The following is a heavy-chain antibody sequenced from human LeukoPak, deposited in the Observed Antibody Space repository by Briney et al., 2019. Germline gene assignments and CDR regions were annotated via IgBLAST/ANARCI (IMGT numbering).Heavy chain of an antibody. Sequence: PGGSLRLSCAASGFTFSSYAMSWVRQAPGKGLEWVSAISGSGGSTYYADSVKGRFTISRDNSKNTLYLQMNSLRAEDTAVYYCARDELGIYRFDYWGQGTLVTVSS. CDR3: ARDELGIYRFDY. V-gene: IGHV3-23*01. D-gene: IGHD7-27*01. CDR1: GFTFSSYA. CDR2: ISGSGGST. J-gene: IGHJ4*02.